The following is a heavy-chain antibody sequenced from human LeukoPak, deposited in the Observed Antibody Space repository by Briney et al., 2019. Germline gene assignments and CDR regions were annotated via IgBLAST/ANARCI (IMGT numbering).Heavy chain of an antibody. D-gene: IGHD3-22*01. CDR3: ARRRYYDSSGYLE. CDR1: GDSVSRSDSY. CDR2: IYYSGRT. Sequence: SGTLSLTCSISGDSVSRSDSYWDWIRQPPGKGLEWIGTIYYSGRTYYSPSLKSRVTLSVDMSNNHFSLTLSSVTAADTALYFCARRRYYDSSGYLEWGQGTLVTVSS. J-gene: IGHJ1*01. V-gene: IGHV4-39*01.